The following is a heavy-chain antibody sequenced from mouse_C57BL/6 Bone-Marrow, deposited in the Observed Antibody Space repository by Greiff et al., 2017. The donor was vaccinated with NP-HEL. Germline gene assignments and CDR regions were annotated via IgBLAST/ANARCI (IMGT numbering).Heavy chain of an antibody. J-gene: IGHJ1*03. Sequence: DVQLVESGGGLVKPGGSLKLSCAASGFTFSDYGMHWVRQAPEKGLEWVAYISSGSSTIYYADTVKGRFTISRDNAKNTLFLQMTSLRSEDTAMYYCARYGPWYFDVWGTGTTVTVSS. CDR3: ARYGPWYFDV. CDR1: GFTFSDYG. V-gene: IGHV5-17*01. D-gene: IGHD1-1*02. CDR2: ISSGSSTI.